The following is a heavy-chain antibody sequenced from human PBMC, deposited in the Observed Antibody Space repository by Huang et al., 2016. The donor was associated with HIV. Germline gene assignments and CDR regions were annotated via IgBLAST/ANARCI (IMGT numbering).Heavy chain of an antibody. CDR1: EDTRTELS. V-gene: IGHV1-24*01. Sequence: QVQLVQSRAEVKKPGASVKVSCKVSEDTRTELSIHWVRPPPGKGLEWMGGFDTEIGETIYAQKFQGRVTMTEDTSTETAFMERSGLRPEDTAVYYCATGFDVFFDFWGQGTLVTVSS. J-gene: IGHJ4*02. D-gene: IGHD3-9*01. CDR2: FDTEIGET. CDR3: ATGFDVFFDF.